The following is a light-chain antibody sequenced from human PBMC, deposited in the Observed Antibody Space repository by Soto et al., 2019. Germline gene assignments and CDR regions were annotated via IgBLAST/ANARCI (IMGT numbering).Light chain of an antibody. CDR1: SSDVGGYNY. V-gene: IGLV2-8*01. Sequence: QSVLTQPPSASGSPGQSVTISCTGASSDVGGYNYVSWYQQHPGKAPKLMIYEVTKRPSGVPDRFSGSKSGNTASLTVSGLQPEDAADYYCSSYAGGNNAYVFGTGTKVTVL. CDR3: SSYAGGNNAYV. CDR2: EVT. J-gene: IGLJ1*01.